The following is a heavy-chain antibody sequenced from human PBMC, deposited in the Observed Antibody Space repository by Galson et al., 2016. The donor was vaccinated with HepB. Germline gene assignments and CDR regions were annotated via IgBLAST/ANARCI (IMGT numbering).Heavy chain of an antibody. Sequence: SLRLSCAASRFTFRACTMNWVRQPPGKGLEWVSSIGSSDKYRFYADSVRGRFTISRDNAEKSLYLQMNSLRAEDTAVYYCAREGDSGYDSFDYWGQGTLVTVSS. D-gene: IGHD5-12*01. CDR2: IGSSDKYR. CDR1: RFTFRACT. J-gene: IGHJ4*02. CDR3: AREGDSGYDSFDY. V-gene: IGHV3-21*01.